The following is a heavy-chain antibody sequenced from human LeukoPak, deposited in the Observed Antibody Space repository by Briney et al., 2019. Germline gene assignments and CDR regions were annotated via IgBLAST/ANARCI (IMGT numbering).Heavy chain of an antibody. J-gene: IGHJ5*02. D-gene: IGHD3-22*01. V-gene: IGHV4-34*01. Sequence: SETLSLTCAVYGGSFSGYYWSWIRQPPGKGLEWIGEINHSGSTNYNPSLKSRVTISVDTSKNQFSLKLSSVTAADTAVYYCARSMIVVAAKYNWFDPWGQGTLVTVSS. CDR3: ARSMIVVAAKYNWFDP. CDR1: GGSFSGYY. CDR2: INHSGST.